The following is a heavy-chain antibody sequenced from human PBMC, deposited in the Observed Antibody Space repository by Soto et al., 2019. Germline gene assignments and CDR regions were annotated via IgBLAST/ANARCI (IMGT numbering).Heavy chain of an antibody. CDR1: GYTFTSYD. CDR2: ISANNGNT. Sequence: ASVKVSCKASGYTFTSYDINWVRQATGQGLEWMGWISANNGNTNYAQKLQGRVTMTTDTSTSTAYMELRSLRSDDTAVYYCARDVTVTTYYMDVWGKGTTVTVS. V-gene: IGHV1-18*01. J-gene: IGHJ6*03. CDR3: ARDVTVTTYYMDV. D-gene: IGHD4-17*01.